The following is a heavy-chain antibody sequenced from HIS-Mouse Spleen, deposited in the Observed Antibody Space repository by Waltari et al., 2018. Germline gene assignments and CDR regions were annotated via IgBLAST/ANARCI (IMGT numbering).Heavy chain of an antibody. CDR1: GGSFSGYY. CDR3: ARGSIAAAVDAEYFQH. V-gene: IGHV4-34*01. D-gene: IGHD6-13*01. CDR2: INHSGST. Sequence: QVQLQQWGAGLLKPSETLSLTCAVYGGSFSGYYWSWIRQPPGKGLEWIGEINHSGSTTYNPSLKSRVTISVDTSKNQFSLKLSSVTAADTAVYYCARGSIAAAVDAEYFQHWGQGTLVTVSS. J-gene: IGHJ1*01.